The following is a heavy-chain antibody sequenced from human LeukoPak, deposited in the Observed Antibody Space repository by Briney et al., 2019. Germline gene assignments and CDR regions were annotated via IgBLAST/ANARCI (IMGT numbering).Heavy chain of an antibody. CDR1: GGSISSGGYY. V-gene: IGHV4-31*03. Sequence: MSSETLSLTCTVSGGSISSGGYYWSWIRQHPGKGLEWIGYIYYSGSTYYNPSLKSRVTISVDTSKNQFSLKLSSVTAADTAVYYCARLPMVRGPFDYWGQGTLVTVSS. J-gene: IGHJ4*02. CDR2: IYYSGST. D-gene: IGHD3-10*01. CDR3: ARLPMVRGPFDY.